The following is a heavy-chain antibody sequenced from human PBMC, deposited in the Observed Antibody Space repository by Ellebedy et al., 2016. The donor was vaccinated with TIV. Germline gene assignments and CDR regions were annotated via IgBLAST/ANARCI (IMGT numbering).Heavy chain of an antibody. J-gene: IGHJ6*02. CDR1: GYSIRSGYY. Sequence: SETLSLXCTVSGYSIRSGYYWGWIRQPPGKGLDWIGSIYHSGSTYHNPSLRSRVTLSLDKSNNQLSLKLRSVTAADTAVYYCARTDLRYGMDVWGQGTTVTVS. D-gene: IGHD3/OR15-3a*01. V-gene: IGHV4-38-2*02. CDR3: ARTDLRYGMDV. CDR2: IYHSGST.